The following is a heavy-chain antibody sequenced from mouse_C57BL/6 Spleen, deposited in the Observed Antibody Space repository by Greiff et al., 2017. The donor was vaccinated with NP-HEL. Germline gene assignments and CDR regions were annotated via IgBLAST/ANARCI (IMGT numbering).Heavy chain of an antibody. V-gene: IGHV1-53*01. D-gene: IGHD1-1*01. CDR3: ARWGLPSTTVVPFDY. CDR1: GYTFSSYW. Sequence: VQLQQSGTELVKPGASVKLSCKASGYTFSSYWMHWVKQRPGQGLEWIGNINPSNGGTNYNEKFKSKATLTVDKSSSTAYMQLSNLKSEDSAVYYCARWGLPSTTVVPFDYCGQGTTLTVSS. CDR2: INPSNGGT. J-gene: IGHJ2*01.